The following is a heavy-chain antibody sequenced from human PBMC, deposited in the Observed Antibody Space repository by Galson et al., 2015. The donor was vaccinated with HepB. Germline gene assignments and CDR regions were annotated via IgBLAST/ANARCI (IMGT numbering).Heavy chain of an antibody. CDR2: IHPNSGDT. D-gene: IGHD5-24*01. CDR1: GYTFTDNY. CDR3: ARDLRRYGL. J-gene: IGHJ4*02. V-gene: IGHV1-2*02. Sequence: SVKVSCKESGYTFTDNYIHWVRQAPGQGLEYRGDIHPNSGDTGYAQKFQGRVTLTRDTSISTAYMELSRLTSEDTAVYSCARDLRRYGLWGQGTLVTVSS.